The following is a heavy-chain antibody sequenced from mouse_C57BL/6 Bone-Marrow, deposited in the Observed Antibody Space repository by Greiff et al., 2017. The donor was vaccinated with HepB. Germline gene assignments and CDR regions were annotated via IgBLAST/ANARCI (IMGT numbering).Heavy chain of an antibody. Sequence: VQLQQPGAELVKPGASVKMSCKASGYTFTSYWITWVKQRPGQGLEWIGDIYPGSGSTNYNEKFKSKATLTVDTSSSTAYMQLSSLTSEDSAVYYCARDPHYYGSTVDYWGQGTTLTVSS. D-gene: IGHD1-1*01. J-gene: IGHJ2*01. CDR2: IYPGSGST. CDR1: GYTFTSYW. V-gene: IGHV1-55*01. CDR3: ARDPHYYGSTVDY.